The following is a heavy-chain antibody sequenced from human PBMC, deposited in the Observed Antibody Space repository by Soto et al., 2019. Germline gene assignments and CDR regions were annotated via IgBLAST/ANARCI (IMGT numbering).Heavy chain of an antibody. CDR2: VSLGGST. D-gene: IGHD2-15*01. Sequence: PWGSLAVSCVSSVFTFSSYALCLVRQGPGKGLEWVAVVSLGGSTHYADSVRGRFTISRDNSKNTLSLQMNSLTAEDTALYFCAKRRGAGGHFDYWGQGAMVTVSS. V-gene: IGHV3-23*01. CDR1: VFTFSSYA. CDR3: AKRRGAGGHFDY. J-gene: IGHJ4*02.